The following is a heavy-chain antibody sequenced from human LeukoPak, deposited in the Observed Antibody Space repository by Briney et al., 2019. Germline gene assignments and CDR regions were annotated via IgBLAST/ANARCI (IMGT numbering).Heavy chain of an antibody. CDR2: IYYSGRT. CDR1: GDSISGYY. J-gene: IGHJ6*02. CDR3: ARAAPAYYYGMDV. V-gene: IGHV4-59*01. D-gene: IGHD6-6*01. Sequence: SETLSLTCTVSGDSISGYYWSWIRQAPGKGLEWTGYIYYSGRTNYKPSLKSRVTISEDTSKNQFSLKLSSVTAADTAVYYCARAAPAYYYGMDVWGQGTTVTVS.